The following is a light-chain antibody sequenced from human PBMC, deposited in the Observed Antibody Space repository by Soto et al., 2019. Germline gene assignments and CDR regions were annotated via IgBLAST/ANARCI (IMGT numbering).Light chain of an antibody. J-gene: IGKJ4*01. CDR3: QQYSSYTLT. V-gene: IGKV3-20*01. CDR2: DAS. CDR1: QSVSNKY. Sequence: EIVFQPPPGSLSLSPGERATLSFRASQSVSNKYLAWYQQKPGQAPRLLIYDASSRATGIPDRFSGGGSGTDCTLTISRLENEDCAVYYCQQYSSYTLTFGGGTKVDIK.